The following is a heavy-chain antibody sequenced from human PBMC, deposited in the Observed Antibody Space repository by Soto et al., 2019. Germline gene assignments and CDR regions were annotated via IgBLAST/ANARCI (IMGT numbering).Heavy chain of an antibody. Sequence: QVQLQESGPGLVKPSGTLSLTCAVSSGSISSSNWWSWVRQPLGKGLEWIGEIYHSGSTNYNPSLKSRVTISVDKSKNQFSLKLSSVTAADTAVYYCARDVGRITGTTGGYYYYYMDVWGKGTTVTVSS. V-gene: IGHV4-4*02. D-gene: IGHD1-7*01. CDR1: SGSISSSNW. CDR2: IYHSGST. J-gene: IGHJ6*03. CDR3: ARDVGRITGTTGGYYYYYMDV.